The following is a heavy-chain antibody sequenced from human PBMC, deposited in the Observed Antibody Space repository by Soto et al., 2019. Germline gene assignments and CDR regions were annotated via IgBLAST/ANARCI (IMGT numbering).Heavy chain of an antibody. CDR3: ARLSGSGSSHHGYMDV. CDR1: GGSISSSSYY. Sequence: SETLSLTCTVSGGSISSSSYYWGWIRQPPGKGLEWIGSIYYSGSTYYNPSLKSRVTISVDTSKNQFSLKLSSVTAADTAVYYCARLSGSGSSHHGYMDVWGKGTTVTVSS. V-gene: IGHV4-39*01. J-gene: IGHJ6*03. D-gene: IGHD3-10*01. CDR2: IYYSGST.